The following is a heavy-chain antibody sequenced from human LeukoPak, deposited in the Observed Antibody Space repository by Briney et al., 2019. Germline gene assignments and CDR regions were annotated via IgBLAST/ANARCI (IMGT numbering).Heavy chain of an antibody. CDR3: TRGXYMGYSSTWSVFDP. D-gene: IGHD6-13*01. V-gene: IGHV4-39*07. Sequence: KPSETLSLTCTVSGDSISSSRYYWGWIRQPPGKGLEWIGSVYYSGSTFYNPSLKSRFTISVDTSKNHFSLKLSSVTAADTAVYYCTRGXYMGYSSTWSVFDPWGQGTLVTVSS. CDR2: VYYSGST. CDR1: GDSISSSRYY. J-gene: IGHJ5*02.